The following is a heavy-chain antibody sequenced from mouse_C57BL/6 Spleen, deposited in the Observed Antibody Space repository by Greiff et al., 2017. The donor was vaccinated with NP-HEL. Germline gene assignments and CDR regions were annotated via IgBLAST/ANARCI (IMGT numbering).Heavy chain of an antibody. CDR1: GYTFTTYP. CDR3: ARGDYDDGVVMDY. D-gene: IGHD2-4*01. CDR2: FHPYNDDT. V-gene: IGHV1-47*01. J-gene: IGHJ4*01. Sequence: QVQLKESGAELVKPGASVKMSCKASGYTFTTYPIEWMKQNHGKSLEWIGNFHPYNDDTKYNEKFKGKATLTVEKSSSTVYLELSRLTSDDSAVYYCARGDYDDGVVMDYWGQGTSVTVSS.